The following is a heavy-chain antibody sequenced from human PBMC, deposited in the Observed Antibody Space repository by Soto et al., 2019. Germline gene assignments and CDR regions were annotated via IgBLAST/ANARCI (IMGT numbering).Heavy chain of an antibody. CDR2: IKSKTDGGTT. CDR3: TTDQVYAPGGAFDI. V-gene: IGHV3-15*01. D-gene: IGHD1-20*01. J-gene: IGHJ3*02. CDR1: GVTFYNAG. Sequence: PGWSMRLSCAASGVTFYNAGASGVRQAPGKGLEWVGRIKSKTDGGTTDYAAPVKGRFTISRDDSKNTLYLQMNSLKTEDTAVYYCTTDQVYAPGGAFDIWGQGTLVTVSS.